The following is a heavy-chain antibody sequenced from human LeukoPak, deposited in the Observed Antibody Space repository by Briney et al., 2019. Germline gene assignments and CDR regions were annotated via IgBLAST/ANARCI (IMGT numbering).Heavy chain of an antibody. V-gene: IGHV4-34*01. CDR2: INHSGST. Sequence: PSETLSLTCAVYGGSFSGYYWSWIRQPPGKGLEWIGEINHSGSTNYNPSLKSRVTISVDTSKNQFSLKLSSVTAADTAVYYCASTAAGTNYWGQEPWSPSPQ. D-gene: IGHD6-13*01. CDR3: ASTAAGTNY. J-gene: IGHJ4*01. CDR1: GGSFSGYY.